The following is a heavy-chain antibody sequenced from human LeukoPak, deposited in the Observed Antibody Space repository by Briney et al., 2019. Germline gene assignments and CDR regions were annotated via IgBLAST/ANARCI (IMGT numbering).Heavy chain of an antibody. Sequence: PGGSLRLSCAASGFTFSSYAMSWVRQAPGKGLEWVSAISGSGGSTYYADSVKGRFTISRDNSKNTLYLQMNSLRAEDTAVYYCAKYSSNRPGDTDYFDYWGQGTLVTVPS. CDR1: GFTFSSYA. V-gene: IGHV3-23*01. J-gene: IGHJ4*02. CDR3: AKYSSNRPGDTDYFDY. CDR2: ISGSGGST. D-gene: IGHD5-18*01.